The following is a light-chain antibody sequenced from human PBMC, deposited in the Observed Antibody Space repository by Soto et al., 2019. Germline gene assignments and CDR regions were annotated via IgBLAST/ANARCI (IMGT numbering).Light chain of an antibody. CDR2: GAS. CDR3: QQFSSYPLT. J-gene: IGKJ4*01. Sequence: EIVLTQSPGTLSLSPGERATLSCRASQSVSSSYLAWYQQKPGQAPRLLIYGASSRATGIAARFSGSGSGTDFTLTISSLEPEDFAVYYCQQFSSYPLTFGGGTKV. V-gene: IGKV3-20*01. CDR1: QSVSSSY.